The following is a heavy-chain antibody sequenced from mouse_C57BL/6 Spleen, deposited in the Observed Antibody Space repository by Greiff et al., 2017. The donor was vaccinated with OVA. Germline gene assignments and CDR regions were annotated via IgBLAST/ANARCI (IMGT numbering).Heavy chain of an antibody. D-gene: IGHD2-3*01. CDR1: GYAFTNYL. CDR2: INPGSGGT. V-gene: IGHV1-54*01. Sequence: LVESGAELVRPGTSVKVSCKASGYAFTNYLIEWVKQRPGQGLEWIGVINPGSGGTNYNEKFKGKATLTADKSSSTAYMQLSSLTSEDSAVYFGARSLDGYYLYAMDYWGQGTSVTVSS. CDR3: ARSLDGYYLYAMDY. J-gene: IGHJ4*01.